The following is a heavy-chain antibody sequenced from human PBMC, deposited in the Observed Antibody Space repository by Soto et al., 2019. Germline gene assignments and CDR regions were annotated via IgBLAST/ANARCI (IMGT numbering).Heavy chain of an antibody. CDR2: ISYDGSNK. V-gene: IGHV3-30*18. J-gene: IGHJ4*02. D-gene: IGHD6-13*01. Sequence: GGSLRLSCAASGFTFSSYGMHWVRQAPGKGLEWVAVISYDGSNKYYADSVKGRFTISRDNSKNTLYLQMNSLRAEDTAVYYCAKDLGGGSWYLGYWGQGTLVTVSS. CDR1: GFTFSSYG. CDR3: AKDLGGGSWYLGY.